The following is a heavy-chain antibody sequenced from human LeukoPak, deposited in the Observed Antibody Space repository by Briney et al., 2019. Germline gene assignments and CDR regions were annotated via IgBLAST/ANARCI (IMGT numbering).Heavy chain of an antibody. D-gene: IGHD6-19*01. Sequence: GGSLRLSCAASGFTFSSYGMHWVRQAPGKGLEWVAVIWYDGSNKYYADSVKGRFTISRDNSKNTLYLQMNSLRAEDTAVYYCASGIAVAGADYWGQGTLSPSPQ. CDR2: IWYDGSNK. J-gene: IGHJ4*02. CDR1: GFTFSSYG. CDR3: ASGIAVAGADY. V-gene: IGHV3-33*01.